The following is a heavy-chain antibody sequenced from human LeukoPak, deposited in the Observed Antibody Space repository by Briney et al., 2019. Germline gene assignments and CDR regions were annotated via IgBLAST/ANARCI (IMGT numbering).Heavy chain of an antibody. J-gene: IGHJ3*02. CDR3: ARDPDYGDYAVSFDI. V-gene: IGHV3-7*05. Sequence: PGGSLRLSCAASGFTFSSYWMSWGRQAPGKGLEWVANIKQDGSEKYYVDSVKGRFTISRDNAKNSLYLQMNSLRAEDTAVYYCARDPDYGDYAVSFDIWGQGTMVTVSS. D-gene: IGHD4-17*01. CDR2: IKQDGSEK. CDR1: GFTFSSYW.